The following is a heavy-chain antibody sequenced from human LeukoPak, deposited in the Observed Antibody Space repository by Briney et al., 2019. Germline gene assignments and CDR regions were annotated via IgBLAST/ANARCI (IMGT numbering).Heavy chain of an antibody. V-gene: IGHV1-2*02. Sequence: ASVKVSCKASGYTFTGYYMHWVRQAPGQGLEWMGWINPNSGGTNCAQKFQGRVTMTRDTSISTAYMELSRLRSDDTAVYYCARANWNYDSAVDYWGQGTLATVSS. D-gene: IGHD1-7*01. J-gene: IGHJ4*02. CDR2: INPNSGGT. CDR1: GYTFTGYY. CDR3: ARANWNYDSAVDY.